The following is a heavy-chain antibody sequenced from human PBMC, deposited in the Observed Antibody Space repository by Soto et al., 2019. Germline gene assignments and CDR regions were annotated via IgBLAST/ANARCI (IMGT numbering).Heavy chain of an antibody. V-gene: IGHV1-69*06. CDR3: ARGAPYSGSYFDAFDI. J-gene: IGHJ3*02. CDR2: IIPIFGTA. Sequence: QVQLVQSGAEVKKPGSSVKVSCKASGGTFSSYAISWVRQAPGQGLEWMGGIIPIFGTANYAQKFQGRVTISADKSTSTAYMELSSLRSEDTAVYYCARGAPYSGSYFDAFDIWGQGTMVTVSS. D-gene: IGHD1-26*01. CDR1: GGTFSSYA.